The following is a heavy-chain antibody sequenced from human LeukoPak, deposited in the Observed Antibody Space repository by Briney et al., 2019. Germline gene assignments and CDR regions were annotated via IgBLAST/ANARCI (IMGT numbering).Heavy chain of an antibody. Sequence: GGSLRLSCAASGFTFSSYWMHWVRQAPGKGLEWVSGISWNSGSIGYADSVKGRFTISRDNAKNSLYLQMNSLRAEDTALYYCAKDIGSSSGLWGQGTLVTVSS. CDR2: ISWNSGSI. J-gene: IGHJ4*02. V-gene: IGHV3-9*01. CDR3: AKDIGSSSGL. D-gene: IGHD6-13*01. CDR1: GFTFSSYW.